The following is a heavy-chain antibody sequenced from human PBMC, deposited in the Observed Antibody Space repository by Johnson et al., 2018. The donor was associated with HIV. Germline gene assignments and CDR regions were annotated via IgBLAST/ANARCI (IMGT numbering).Heavy chain of an antibody. Sequence: VQLVESGGGVVQPGRSLRLSCAASGFTFRSYGMHWVRQAPGKGLEWVSGISWDSGSIVYADSVKGRFTISRDNAKNSLYLQMNSLRAEDTAVYYCALTSYYDSRGAFDIWGQGTMVTVSS. J-gene: IGHJ3*02. CDR3: ALTSYYDSRGAFDI. D-gene: IGHD3-22*01. CDR1: GFTFRSYG. V-gene: IGHV3-9*01. CDR2: ISWDSGSI.